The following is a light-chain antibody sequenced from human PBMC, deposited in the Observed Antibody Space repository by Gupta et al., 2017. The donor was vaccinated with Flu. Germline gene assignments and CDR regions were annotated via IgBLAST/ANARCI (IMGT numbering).Light chain of an antibody. CDR1: SSNVGSNT. CDR2: ITD. J-gene: IGLJ2*01. V-gene: IGLV1-44*01. CDR3: AAWDGSLNGVV. Sequence: QSVLTQPPSASGTPGPGVTIFCSGSSSNVGSNTVNWYQQFPGKAPKLLIYITDQRPSGVPDRFSGSKSGASASLAISGLQSEDEADYYCAAWDGSLNGVVFGGGTKLTVL.